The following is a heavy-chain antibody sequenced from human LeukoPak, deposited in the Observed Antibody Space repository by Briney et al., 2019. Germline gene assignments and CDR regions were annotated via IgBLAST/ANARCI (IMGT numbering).Heavy chain of an antibody. Sequence: ASVKVSCKASGYTFNFYYVHWVRQAPGQGLEWMGIINPNSGGTTYAQKFQGRVTLTGDTSASTVFMELSSLRSEDTAVYYCARGRITMVRGVIIWFNWFDPWGQGTLVTVSS. J-gene: IGHJ5*02. CDR3: ARGRITMVRGVIIWFNWFDP. V-gene: IGHV1-46*02. CDR2: INPNSGGT. CDR1: GYTFNFYY. D-gene: IGHD3-10*01.